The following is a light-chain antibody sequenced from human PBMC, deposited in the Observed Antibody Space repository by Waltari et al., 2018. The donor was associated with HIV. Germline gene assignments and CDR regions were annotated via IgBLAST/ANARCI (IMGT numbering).Light chain of an antibody. CDR2: ANI. CDR1: SSNIGAGYD. V-gene: IGLV1-40*01. J-gene: IGLJ2*01. CDR3: QSFDSSLTTSGVI. Sequence: QSVLTQPPSVSGAPGQRVTISCTGSSSNIGAGYDVHWYQQLPGTAPKLLIYANINRPSGFPYRFSGSKSGSSASLAITGLQAEDEAHYYCQSFDSSLTTSGVIFGGGTKLTVL.